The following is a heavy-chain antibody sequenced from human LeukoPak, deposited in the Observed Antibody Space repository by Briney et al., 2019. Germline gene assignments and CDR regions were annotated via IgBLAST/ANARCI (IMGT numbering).Heavy chain of an antibody. CDR1: GFTFSSYG. D-gene: IGHD1-1*01. J-gene: IGHJ4*02. V-gene: IGHV3-30*04. CDR2: ISYDDGSNK. Sequence: GGSLRLSCAASGFTFSSYGLHWVRQAPGKGLEWVAVISYDDGSNKYYADSVKGRFTISRDNSKNTLYLQMNSLRTEDTAVYYCARESGWNTPYYFDYWGQGTLVTVSS. CDR3: ARESGWNTPYYFDY.